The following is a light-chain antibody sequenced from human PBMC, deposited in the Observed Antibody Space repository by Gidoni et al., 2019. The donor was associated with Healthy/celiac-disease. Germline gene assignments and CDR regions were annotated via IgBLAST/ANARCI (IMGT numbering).Light chain of an antibody. V-gene: IGKV3-20*01. CDR3: QQYGSSWWT. Sequence: EIVLTQSPGTLSLSPGERATLSCRASQSVSSSYLAWYQQKPGQAPRLLIYGASSRATGIPDSFSGSGSETDFTLTISRLEPEDFAVYYCQQYGSSWWTFGQGTKVEIK. CDR1: QSVSSSY. CDR2: GAS. J-gene: IGKJ1*01.